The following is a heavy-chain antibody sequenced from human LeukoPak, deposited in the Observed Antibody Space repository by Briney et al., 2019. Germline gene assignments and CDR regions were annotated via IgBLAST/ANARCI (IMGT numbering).Heavy chain of an antibody. CDR3: ARAPGYYGMDV. V-gene: IGHV4-59*01. CDR2: IYYSGST. Sequence: SETLSLTCTVSGGSISSYYWSWIRQPPGKGLEWIGYIYYSGSTNYNPSLKSRVTISEDTSKNQFSLKLSSVTAADTAVYYCARAPGYYGMDVWGQGTTVTVSS. CDR1: GGSISSYY. J-gene: IGHJ6*02.